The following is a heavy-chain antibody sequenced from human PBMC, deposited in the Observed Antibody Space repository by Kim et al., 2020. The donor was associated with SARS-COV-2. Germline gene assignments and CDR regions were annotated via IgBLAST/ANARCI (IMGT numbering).Heavy chain of an antibody. Sequence: ASVKVSCKASGYTFTGYYMHWVRQAPGQGLEWMGRINPNSGGTNYAQKFQGRVTMTRDTSISTAYMELSRLRSDDTAVYYCATLYSSGWSSGDFDYWGQGTLVTVSS. CDR2: INPNSGGT. D-gene: IGHD6-19*01. CDR1: GYTFTGYY. V-gene: IGHV1-2*06. CDR3: ATLYSSGWSSGDFDY. J-gene: IGHJ4*02.